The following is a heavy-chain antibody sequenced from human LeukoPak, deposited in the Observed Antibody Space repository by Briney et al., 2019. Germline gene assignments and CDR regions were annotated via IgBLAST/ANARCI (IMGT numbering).Heavy chain of an antibody. Sequence: PGGSLRLSCAASGFTFSSYAMSWVRQAPGKGLEWVSAISGSGGSTYYADSVKGRFTISRDNSKNTLYLQMNSLRAEDTAVYYCAKDRAAGIVGATVPGGYWGQGTLVTVSS. V-gene: IGHV3-23*01. J-gene: IGHJ4*02. CDR1: GFTFSSYA. CDR2: ISGSGGST. CDR3: AKDRAAGIVGATVPGGY. D-gene: IGHD1-26*01.